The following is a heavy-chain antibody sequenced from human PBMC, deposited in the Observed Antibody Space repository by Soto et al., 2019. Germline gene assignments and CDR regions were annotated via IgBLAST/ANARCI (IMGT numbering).Heavy chain of an antibody. V-gene: IGHV4-31*03. CDR3: ARSVFP. J-gene: IGHJ5*02. CDR2: IYYSGST. CDR1: GGSISSGGYY. Sequence: QVQLQESGPGLVKPSQTLSLTCTVSGGSISSGGYYWTWIRQHPGKGLEWIGYIYYSGSTYYNPSTTCRVIIAVDTSKNQFYLKLSAVTAADTAVYYCARSVFPWGQGTLVTVSS.